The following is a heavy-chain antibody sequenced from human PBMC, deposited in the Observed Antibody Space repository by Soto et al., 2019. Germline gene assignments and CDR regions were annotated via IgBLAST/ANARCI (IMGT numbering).Heavy chain of an antibody. J-gene: IGHJ4*02. CDR1: GFTFSTND. D-gene: IGHD6-13*01. CDR2: SGRVGDT. CDR3: AKDRRTATIAAAGTVDY. Sequence: EVQLVESGGGLVQPGGSLRLSCAAAGFTFSTNDMHWVRQGPGKGLEWVSGSGRVGDTYYAGSVKGRFTISRDNSKNTLYLQMNSLRAEDTAVYYCAKDRRTATIAAAGTVDYWGQGTLVTVSS. V-gene: IGHV3-23*04.